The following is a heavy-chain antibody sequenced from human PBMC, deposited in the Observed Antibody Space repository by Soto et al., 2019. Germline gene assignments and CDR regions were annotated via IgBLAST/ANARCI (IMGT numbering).Heavy chain of an antibody. CDR1: GGTFSSYA. Sequence: QVQLVQSGAEVKKPGSSVKVSCKASGGTFSSYAISWVRQAPGQGVEWMGGMIPIFGTANYAQKFQGRVTITADQSTNTAYKELSSVTTDDTAVNYCARDSHESPLHYSGGSAPVSAFDIWGRGTMVAVSS. D-gene: IGHD2-15*01. V-gene: IGHV1-69*01. CDR3: ARDSHESPLHYSGGSAPVSAFDI. CDR2: MIPIFGTA. J-gene: IGHJ3*02.